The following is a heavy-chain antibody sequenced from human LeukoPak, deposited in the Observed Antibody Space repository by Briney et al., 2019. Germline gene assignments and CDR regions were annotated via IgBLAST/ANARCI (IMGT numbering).Heavy chain of an antibody. CDR3: AREVYYGSGSGYYYYGMDV. D-gene: IGHD3-10*01. V-gene: IGHV4-61*01. CDR1: GGSVISGSYY. CDR2: IYYSGST. Sequence: PSETLSLTCTVSGGSVISGSYYWSWIRQPPGKGLEWIGYIYYSGSTNYNPSLKSRVTISVDTSKNQFSLKLSSVTAADTAVYYCAREVYYGSGSGYYYYGMDVWGQGTTVIVSS. J-gene: IGHJ6*02.